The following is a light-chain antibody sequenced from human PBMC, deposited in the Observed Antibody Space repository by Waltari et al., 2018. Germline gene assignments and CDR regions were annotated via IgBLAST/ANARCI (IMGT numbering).Light chain of an antibody. J-gene: IGLJ2*01. Sequence: SYELTQPPSVSVSPGQTARITCSGDALADQHAYWYLQKPGQAPVLVIYKDNERPSGIPERFSGSSSGTAVTLTISGVQAEDEADFYCQSIDTTDTYPTVLFGGGTKLTVL. CDR1: ALADQH. V-gene: IGLV3-25*03. CDR2: KDN. CDR3: QSIDTTDTYPTVL.